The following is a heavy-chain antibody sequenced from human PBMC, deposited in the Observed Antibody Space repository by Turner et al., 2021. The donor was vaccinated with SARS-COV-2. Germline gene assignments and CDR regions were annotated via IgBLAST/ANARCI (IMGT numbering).Heavy chain of an antibody. J-gene: IGHJ4*02. Sequence: QLQLQESGPGLVKPSETLTLTCTVSDGSISSSSYYWGWIRQPPGKGLAWIGSIYYSGRTYYNPSLKGRVTISVDTSKNQFSLKLSSVTAADTAVYYCARNSPKWYYYDSSGYYDYWGQGTLVTVSS. CDR2: IYYSGRT. CDR1: DGSISSSSYY. V-gene: IGHV4-39*01. CDR3: ARNSPKWYYYDSSGYYDY. D-gene: IGHD3-22*01.